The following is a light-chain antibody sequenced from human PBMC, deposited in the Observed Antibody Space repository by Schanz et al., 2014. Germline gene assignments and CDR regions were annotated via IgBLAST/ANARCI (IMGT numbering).Light chain of an antibody. CDR1: SSDIGRYNY. CDR2: DVT. J-gene: IGLJ1*01. V-gene: IGLV2-8*01. CDR3: SSNGGVNIYV. Sequence: QSALTQPPSASGSPGQSVTISCTGTSSDIGRYNYVSWYQHHPGKAPKLLIYDVTKRPSGVYTRFSGSKSGNTASLTVSGLQAEDEADYYCSSNGGVNIYVFGTGTKLTVL.